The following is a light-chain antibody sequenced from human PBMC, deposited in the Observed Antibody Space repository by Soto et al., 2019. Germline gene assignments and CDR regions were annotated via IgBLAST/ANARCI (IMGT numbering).Light chain of an antibody. CDR1: ETVRTN. J-gene: IGKJ2*02. Sequence: IVMTQSPVTLSVSPGERVTLSCRASETVRTNLAWFQQKPGQTPRLLIFGASTRATGIPTRFTGSGSETEFTLTIDSLQSEDLAVYYCQQRGKWPSTFGPGTKVEMK. V-gene: IGKV3-15*01. CDR2: GAS. CDR3: QQRGKWPST.